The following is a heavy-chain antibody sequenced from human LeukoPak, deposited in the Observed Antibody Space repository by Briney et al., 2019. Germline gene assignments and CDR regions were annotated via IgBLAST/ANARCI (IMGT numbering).Heavy chain of an antibody. J-gene: IGHJ4*02. CDR3: ARDDYGSGKVGF. CDR1: GGSISSGNYP. CDR2: MFPSGST. V-gene: IGHV4-30-2*01. Sequence: SQTLSLTCAVSGGSISSGNYPWSWIRQPPGEGLEWIGYMFPSGSTYNNPSLNSRVTLSVDVSKNQFSLKLTSVTAADTAVYYCARDDYGSGKVGFWGQGILVTVSS. D-gene: IGHD3-10*01.